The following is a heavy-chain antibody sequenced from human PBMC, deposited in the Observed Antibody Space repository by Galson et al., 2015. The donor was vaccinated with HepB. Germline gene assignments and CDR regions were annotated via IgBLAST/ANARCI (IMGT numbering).Heavy chain of an antibody. J-gene: IGHJ4*02. D-gene: IGHD3-10*01. CDR3: ARTTYYYGSGILD. CDR2: ITPMFGTA. CDR1: GGTFSTHA. V-gene: IGHV1-69*13. Sequence: SVKVSCKASGGTFSTHAMSWVRQAPGQGLEWMGGITPMFGTANYGQKFQGRVTITADESTSTVYMELRSLRSDDTAVYYCARTTYYYGSGILDWGQGTLVTVSS.